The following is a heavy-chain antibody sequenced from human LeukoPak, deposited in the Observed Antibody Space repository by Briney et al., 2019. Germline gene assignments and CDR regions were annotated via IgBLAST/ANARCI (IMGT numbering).Heavy chain of an antibody. CDR1: GFTFSSYA. V-gene: IGHV3-23*01. Sequence: GGSLRLSCAASGFTFSSYAMSWVRQAPGKGLEWVSAIRGSGGSTYYADSVKGRFTISRDNSKNTLYLQMNSLRAEDTAVYYCAKDYVGSGWIYYFDYWGQGTLVTVSS. D-gene: IGHD6-19*01. CDR3: AKDYVGSGWIYYFDY. CDR2: IRGSGGST. J-gene: IGHJ4*02.